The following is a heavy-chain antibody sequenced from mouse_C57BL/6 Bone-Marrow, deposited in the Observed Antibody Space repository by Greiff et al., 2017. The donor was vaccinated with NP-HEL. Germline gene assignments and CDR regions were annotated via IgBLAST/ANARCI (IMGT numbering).Heavy chain of an antibody. D-gene: IGHD2-3*01. J-gene: IGHJ2*01. V-gene: IGHV1-81*01. Sequence: QVQLQQSGAELVKPGASVKLSCKASGYTLTSYWIHWVKQRPGQGLEWIGKIHPRSGNTYYNEKFKGKATLTADKSSSTAYMELRSLTSEDSAVYFCARPWMGRFDYWGQGTTLTVSS. CDR3: ARPWMGRFDY. CDR1: GYTLTSYW. CDR2: IHPRSGNT.